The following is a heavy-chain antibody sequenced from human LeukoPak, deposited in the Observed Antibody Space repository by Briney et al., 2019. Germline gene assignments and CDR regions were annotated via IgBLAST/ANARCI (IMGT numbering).Heavy chain of an antibody. CDR2: IYTSGST. CDR3: ARGGTLATYYDFWSGYWALDY. J-gene: IGHJ4*02. Sequence: ASETLSLTCTLSGGSISSYYWSWIRQPAGKGLEWIGRIYTSGSTNYNPSLKSRVTMSVDTSKNQFSLKLSSVTAADTAVYYCARGGTLATYYDFWSGYWALDYWGQGTLVTVSS. D-gene: IGHD3-3*01. CDR1: GGSISSYY. V-gene: IGHV4-4*07.